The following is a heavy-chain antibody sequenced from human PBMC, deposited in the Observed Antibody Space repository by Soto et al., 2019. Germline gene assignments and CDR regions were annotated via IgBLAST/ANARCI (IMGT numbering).Heavy chain of an antibody. CDR1: GGSFSGYY. CDR3: ARSRVVVVAATPSIFDY. J-gene: IGHJ4*02. V-gene: IGHV4-34*01. D-gene: IGHD2-15*01. Sequence: QVQLQQWGAGLLKPSETLSLTCAVYGGSFSGYYWSWIRQPPGKGLEWIGEINHSGSTNYNPSLKSRVTISVDTSKNQFYLKLSSVTAADTAVYYCARSRVVVVAATPSIFDYWGQGTLVTVSS. CDR2: INHSGST.